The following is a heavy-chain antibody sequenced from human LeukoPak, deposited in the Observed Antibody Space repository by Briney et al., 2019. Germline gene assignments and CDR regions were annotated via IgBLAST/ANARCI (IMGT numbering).Heavy chain of an antibody. V-gene: IGHV3-21*05. D-gene: IGHD4-11*01. CDR3: ARDKETTTAQFEY. CDR1: GFTFSKYS. CDR2: TSSSSSYI. J-gene: IGHJ4*02. Sequence: GGSLRLSCAASGFTFSKYSFSWVRQAPGKGLEWVSYTSSSSSYIYYADSVKGRFTISKDNAKNSLYLQMNSLRAEDTAIYYCARDKETTTAQFEYWGQGTLVTVAP.